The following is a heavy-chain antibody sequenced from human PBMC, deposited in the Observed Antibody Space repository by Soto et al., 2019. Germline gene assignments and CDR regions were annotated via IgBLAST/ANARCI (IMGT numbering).Heavy chain of an antibody. Sequence: SVKVSCKASGGTFSSYAISWVRQAPGQGLEWIGGIIVSSGKTNYAQKFQERVTITRDMSTSTACMELSSLRSEDTAVYYCAASLLTDSSGYWPYWGQGTRVTVSS. CDR3: AASLLTDSSGYWPY. V-gene: IGHV1-58*02. CDR2: IIVSSGKT. D-gene: IGHD3-22*01. J-gene: IGHJ4*02. CDR1: GGTFSSYA.